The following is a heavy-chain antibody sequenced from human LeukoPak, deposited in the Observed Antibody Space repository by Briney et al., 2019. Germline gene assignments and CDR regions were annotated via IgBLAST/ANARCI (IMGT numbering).Heavy chain of an antibody. D-gene: IGHD6-6*01. CDR1: GFTFKNYE. V-gene: IGHV3-48*03. J-gene: IGHJ4*02. CDR3: VRDPEYASSSGDFDY. Sequence: PGGSLRLSCAASGFTFKNYEMNWIRQAPGNRLEWISYISSSGSTIYYADSVKGRFTISRDNAKKSLYLQMNGVRAEDTAVYYCVRDPEYASSSGDFDYWGQGTLVTVSS. CDR2: ISSSGSTI.